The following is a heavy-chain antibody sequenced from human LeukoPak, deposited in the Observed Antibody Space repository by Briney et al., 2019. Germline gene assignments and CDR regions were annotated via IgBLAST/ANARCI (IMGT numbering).Heavy chain of an antibody. V-gene: IGHV1-18*01. CDR1: GYTFTSYG. D-gene: IGHD6-19*01. J-gene: IGHJ5*02. Sequence: ASVKVSCKASGYTFTSYGISWVRQAPGQGLEWMGWISAYNGNTNYAPKLQGRVTMTTDTSTSTAYMELRSLRSDDTAVYYCARDPYSSGFKWFDPWGQGTLVTVSS. CDR3: ARDPYSSGFKWFDP. CDR2: ISAYNGNT.